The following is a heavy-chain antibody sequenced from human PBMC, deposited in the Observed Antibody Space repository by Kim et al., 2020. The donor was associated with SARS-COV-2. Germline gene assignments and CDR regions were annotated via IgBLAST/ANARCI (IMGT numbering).Heavy chain of an antibody. CDR1: GSTFTSYA. CDR3: ARGARIIDY. Sequence: GGSLRLSCAASGSTFTSYAMSWVRQGPGKGLEWVSTISGSTATTYFADSVKGRFTISRDNSKNTLYLQMSSLRAEDTAVYYCARGARIIDYWGLGTLVTVSS. CDR2: ISGSTATT. V-gene: IGHV3-23*01. J-gene: IGHJ4*02.